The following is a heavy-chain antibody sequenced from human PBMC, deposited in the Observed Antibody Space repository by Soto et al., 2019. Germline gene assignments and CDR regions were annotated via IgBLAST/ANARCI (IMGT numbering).Heavy chain of an antibody. CDR3: ARDWRDGYNYCFAY. V-gene: IGHV3-7*05. CDR1: GFTFSSHW. D-gene: IGHD5-12*01. J-gene: IGHJ4*02. Sequence: PGGSLRLSCAASGFTFSSHWMSWVRQAPGKGLEWAANIKQDGSEKNYVDSVKGRFTISRDNAKNSLYLQMDSLRVEDTAVYYCARDWRDGYNYCFAYWGQGTLVTVSS. CDR2: IKQDGSEK.